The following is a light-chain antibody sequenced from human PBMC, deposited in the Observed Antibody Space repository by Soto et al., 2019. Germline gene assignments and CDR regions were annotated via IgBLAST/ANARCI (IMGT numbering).Light chain of an antibody. V-gene: IGKV3-15*01. CDR1: QSISSN. CDR2: GPS. J-gene: IGKJ1*01. Sequence: EIVLTQSPATLSVSPGERATLSCRASQSISSNLAWYQQKPGQAPRLLIYGPSTRATGVPARFSGSGSGTEFTLIISSLQSEDFAMYYCQQYTHWPVWSFGQGTKVEIK. CDR3: QQYTHWPVWS.